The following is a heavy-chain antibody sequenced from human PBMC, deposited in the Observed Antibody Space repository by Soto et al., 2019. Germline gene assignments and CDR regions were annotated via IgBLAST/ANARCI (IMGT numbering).Heavy chain of an antibody. CDR3: ARVGQSLRLNYYYYGMDV. Sequence: ASVKVSCKASGYTFTSYGISWVRQAPGQGLEWMGWISAYNGNTNYAQKLQGRVTMTTDTSTSTAYMELRSLRSDDTAVYYCARVGQSLRLNYYYYGMDVWGQGTTVTVSS. J-gene: IGHJ6*02. CDR1: GYTFTSYG. D-gene: IGHD4-17*01. CDR2: ISAYNGNT. V-gene: IGHV1-18*01.